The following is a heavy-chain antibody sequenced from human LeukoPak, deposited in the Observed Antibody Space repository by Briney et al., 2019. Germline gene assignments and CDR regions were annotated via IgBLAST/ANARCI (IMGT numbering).Heavy chain of an antibody. D-gene: IGHD5-18*01. V-gene: IGHV3-21*01. J-gene: IGHJ4*02. Sequence: KPGGSLRLSCAASGFTFNTYSINWVRQAPGKGLEWVSSISSSSSYIYYADSVKGRFTISRDNAKNSLYLQMNSLRAEDTAVYYCARRGIQLWPHDDYWGQGTLVTVSS. CDR1: GFTFNTYS. CDR3: ARRGIQLWPHDDY. CDR2: ISSSSSYI.